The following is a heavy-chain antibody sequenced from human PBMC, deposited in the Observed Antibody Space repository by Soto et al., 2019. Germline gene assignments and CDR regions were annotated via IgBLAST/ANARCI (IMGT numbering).Heavy chain of an antibody. J-gene: IGHJ6*02. CDR1: GFTFSSYG. Sequence: QVQLVESGGGVVQPGRSLRLSCAASGFTFSSYGMHWVRQAPGKGLEWVAVISYDGSNKYYADSVKGRFTISRDNSKNTLYLQMNSLRAEDTAVYYCANNLVSYGGKSFYFGMEVWGHGTTVTVSS. D-gene: IGHD4-17*01. CDR2: ISYDGSNK. V-gene: IGHV3-30*18. CDR3: ANNLVSYGGKSFYFGMEV.